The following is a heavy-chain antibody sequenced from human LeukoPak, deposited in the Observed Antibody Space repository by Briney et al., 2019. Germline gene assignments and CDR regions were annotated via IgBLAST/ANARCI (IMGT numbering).Heavy chain of an antibody. CDR1: GFTFSSYA. D-gene: IGHD3-22*01. V-gene: IGHV3-23*01. J-gene: IGHJ4*02. Sequence: LSGGSLRLSCAASGFTFSSYAMSWVRQAPGKGLEWVSAISGSGGSTYYADSVKGRFTISRDNSKNTLYLQMNSLRAEDTAVYYCAKDFHYYDSSGYYYYWGQGTLVTVSS. CDR3: AKDFHYYDSSGYYYY. CDR2: ISGSGGST.